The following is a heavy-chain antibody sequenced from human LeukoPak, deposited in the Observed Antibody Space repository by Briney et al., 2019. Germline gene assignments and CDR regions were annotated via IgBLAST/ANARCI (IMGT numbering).Heavy chain of an antibody. CDR3: ARHAYYYDSSGYWGPFDY. CDR1: GFTFSSYH. Sequence: GGSLRLSCAASGFTFSSYHMNWVRQAPGQGLEWVSSISSGSSYIYYADSVKGRFTISRDNAKNSLYLQMNSLRAEDTAVYYCARHAYYYDSSGYWGPFDYWGQGTLVTVSS. J-gene: IGHJ4*02. CDR2: ISSGSSYI. V-gene: IGHV3-21*06. D-gene: IGHD3-22*01.